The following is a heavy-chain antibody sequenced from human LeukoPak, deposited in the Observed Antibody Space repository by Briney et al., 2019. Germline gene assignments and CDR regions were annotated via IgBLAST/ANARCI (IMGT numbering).Heavy chain of an antibody. CDR2: IHSDGTST. D-gene: IGHD4-23*01. Sequence: PGGSLRLSCAASGFTFTSYWMHWVRQVPGKGLVWVSRIHSDGTSTNYADSVKGRFTISRDNAKNTLYLQMNSLRAEDTAVYYCVGGDAFDIWGQGTMVTVSS. V-gene: IGHV3-74*01. CDR3: VGGDAFDI. J-gene: IGHJ3*02. CDR1: GFTFTSYW.